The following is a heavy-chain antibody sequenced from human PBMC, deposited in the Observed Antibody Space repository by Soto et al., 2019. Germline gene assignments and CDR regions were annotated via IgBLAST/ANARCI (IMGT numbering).Heavy chain of an antibody. D-gene: IGHD2-2*01. CDR1: GFTFDDYA. J-gene: IGHJ4*02. CDR3: AKEGGSVVGDFGY. V-gene: IGHV3-9*01. CDR2: ISWNSGSI. Sequence: EVQLVESGGGLVQPGRSLRLSCAASGFTFDDYAMHWVRQTPGKGLEWVSGISWNSGSIGYADSVKGRFTISRDNAKNSRDLQMNSLRGEDTAFYYCAKEGGSVVGDFGYWGQGTLVTVSS.